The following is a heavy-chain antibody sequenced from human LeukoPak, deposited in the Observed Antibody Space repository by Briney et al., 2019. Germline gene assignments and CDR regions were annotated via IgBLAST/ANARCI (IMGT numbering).Heavy chain of an antibody. D-gene: IGHD6-6*01. Sequence: ASVKVSCKASGYTSTSYDINWVRQSTGHGLEGMGWMNPNNNNVGYAQKFQGRVTMTRDTSISTAYMELGSLTSEDTAVYYCARGAFLPQYRRDFDPWGQGTLVTVSS. CDR3: ARGAFLPQYRRDFDP. V-gene: IGHV1-8*01. CDR2: MNPNNNNV. J-gene: IGHJ5*02. CDR1: GYTSTSYD.